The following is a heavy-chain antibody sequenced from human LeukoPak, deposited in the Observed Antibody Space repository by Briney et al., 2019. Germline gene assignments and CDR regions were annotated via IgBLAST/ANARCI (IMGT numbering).Heavy chain of an antibody. CDR1: GGSISWSY. J-gene: IGHJ4*02. CDR2: IYTSGTT. Sequence: SETLSLTCTVSGGSISWSYWSWIRQPAGKGLDWIGRIYTSGTTNYNPSLRSRVTMSLDTSKNQFSLELSSVTAADTAVYYCARRVAVNPRYYFDYWGPGTLVTVSS. V-gene: IGHV4-4*07. CDR3: ARRVAVNPRYYFDY. D-gene: IGHD6-19*01.